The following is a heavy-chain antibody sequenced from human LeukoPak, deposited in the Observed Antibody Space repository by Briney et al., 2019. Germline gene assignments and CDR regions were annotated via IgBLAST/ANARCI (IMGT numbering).Heavy chain of an antibody. Sequence: SVKVSCKASGGTFSSYAMSWVRQAPGQGLEWMGGIIPIFGTANYAQKFQGRVTITADESTSTAYMELSSLRSEDTAVYYCARSLLRGVPEHYYYYGMDVWGQGTTVTVSS. CDR3: ARSLLRGVPEHYYYYGMDV. V-gene: IGHV1-69*13. J-gene: IGHJ6*02. CDR1: GGTFSSYA. CDR2: IIPIFGTA. D-gene: IGHD3-22*01.